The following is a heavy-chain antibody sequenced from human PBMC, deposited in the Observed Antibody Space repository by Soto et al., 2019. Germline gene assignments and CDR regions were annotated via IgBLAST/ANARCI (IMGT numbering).Heavy chain of an antibody. Sequence: SEALSLTCTVSGGSMSSYYGIWIRQPAGKGLECIGRIYTSLSTNYNPSLKSRVTMSVDTSKNQFSLKLSSATDADTAVYYCASGSGWYFYYWGQGDLVTVSS. D-gene: IGHD6-19*01. J-gene: IGHJ4*02. CDR3: ASGSGWYFYY. V-gene: IGHV4-4*07. CDR2: IYTSLST. CDR1: GGSMSSYY.